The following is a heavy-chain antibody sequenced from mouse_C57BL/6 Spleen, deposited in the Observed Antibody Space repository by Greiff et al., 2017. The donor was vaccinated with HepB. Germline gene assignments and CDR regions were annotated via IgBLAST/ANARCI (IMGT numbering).Heavy chain of an antibody. V-gene: IGHV14-3*01. CDR1: GFNIKNTY. Sequence: VQLKQSVAELVRPGASVKLSCTASGFNIKNTYMHWVKQRPEQGLEWIGRIDPANGNTKYAPKFQGKATITADTSSNTAYLQLSSLTSEDTAIYYCASRVYYYGSQLDYAMDYWGQGTSVTVSS. CDR3: ASRVYYYGSQLDYAMDY. J-gene: IGHJ4*01. CDR2: IDPANGNT. D-gene: IGHD1-1*01.